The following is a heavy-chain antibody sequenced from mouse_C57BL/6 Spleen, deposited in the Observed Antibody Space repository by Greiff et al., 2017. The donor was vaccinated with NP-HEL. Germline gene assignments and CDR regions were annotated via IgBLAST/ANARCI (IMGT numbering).Heavy chain of an antibody. CDR1: GYAFSSSW. CDR2: IYPGDGDT. D-gene: IGHD3-3*01. V-gene: IGHV1-82*01. CDR3: AREGWDDYAMDY. Sequence: VHLVESGPELVKPGASVKISCKASGYAFSSSWMNWVKQRPGKGLEWIGRIYPGDGDTNYNGKFKGKATLTADKSSSTAYMQLSSLTSEDSAVYFCAREGWDDYAMDYWGQGTSVTVSS. J-gene: IGHJ4*01.